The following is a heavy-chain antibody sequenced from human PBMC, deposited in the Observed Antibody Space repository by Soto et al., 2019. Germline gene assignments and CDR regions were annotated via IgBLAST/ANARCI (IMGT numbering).Heavy chain of an antibody. CDR2: ISYDGSER. J-gene: IGHJ5*02. CDR3: ARDYYDSSGYLTITRTFDP. V-gene: IGHV3-30*03. D-gene: IGHD3-22*01. CDR1: GLSFSNYG. Sequence: QVQLVESGGGVVQPGRSLRLSCAASGLSFSNYGIHWVRQAPGKGLEWVAFISYDGSERYYADSVKGRFTISRDNSKNTRYLQMNSLRPEDTAVYYCARDYYDSSGYLTITRTFDPWGLGTLVTVSS.